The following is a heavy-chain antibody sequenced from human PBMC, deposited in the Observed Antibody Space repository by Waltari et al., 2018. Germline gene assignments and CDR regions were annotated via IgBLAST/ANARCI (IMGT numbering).Heavy chain of an antibody. Sequence: EVQLLESGGGLVQPGGSLRLSCSASGFTFSSYAMTWVRQAPGKGPGWVSVISGTSATTHYADAGKGRFTISRDNSKNTLYLQMNSLRVEDTAVYYCAKDRSFMPGSWHPLDYWGQGALVTVSS. CDR3: AKDRSFMPGSWHPLDY. J-gene: IGHJ4*02. CDR1: GFTFSSYA. V-gene: IGHV3-23*01. CDR2: ISGTSATT. D-gene: IGHD6-13*01.